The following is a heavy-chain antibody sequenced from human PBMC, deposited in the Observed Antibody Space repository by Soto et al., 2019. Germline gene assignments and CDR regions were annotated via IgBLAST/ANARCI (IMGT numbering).Heavy chain of an antibody. CDR1: GYTFTSYA. CDR2: INAGNGNT. Sequence: ASVRVSCKASGYTFTSYAMHWVRQAPGQRLEWMGWINAGNGNTKYSQKFQGRVTITRDTSASTAYMELSSLRSEDTAVYYCAVEIEARPGVNWFDPWGQGTLVTVSS. J-gene: IGHJ5*02. V-gene: IGHV1-3*01. CDR3: AVEIEARPGVNWFDP. D-gene: IGHD6-6*01.